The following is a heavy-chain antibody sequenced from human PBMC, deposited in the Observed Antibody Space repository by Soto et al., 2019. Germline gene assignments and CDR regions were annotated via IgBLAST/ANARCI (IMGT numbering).Heavy chain of an antibody. CDR3: ARGRSRKLSRSSGMDV. Sequence: EASVKVSCKAPGYTFTSYFMHWVRQAPGQGLEWMGIINPSGGSTSYAQKFQGRVTMTRDTSTSTVYMELSSLRSEDTAVYYCARGRSRKLSRSSGMDVWGQGTTVTVSS. D-gene: IGHD3-16*02. V-gene: IGHV1-46*01. CDR2: INPSGGST. J-gene: IGHJ6*02. CDR1: GYTFTSYF.